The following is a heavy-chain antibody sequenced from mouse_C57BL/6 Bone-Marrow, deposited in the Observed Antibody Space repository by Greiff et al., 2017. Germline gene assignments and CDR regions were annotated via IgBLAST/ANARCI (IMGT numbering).Heavy chain of an antibody. CDR1: GYTFTSYW. J-gene: IGHJ2*01. V-gene: IGHV1-64*01. Sequence: VQLQQPGAELVKPGASVKLSCKASGYTFTSYWMHWVKQRPGQGLEWIGMIHPNSGSTNYNEKFKSKATLTVDKSSSTAYMQLSSLTSEDSAVYYCAREGLRPYYFDDWGQGTTLTVSS. CDR3: AREGLRPYYFDD. D-gene: IGHD2-4*01. CDR2: IHPNSGST.